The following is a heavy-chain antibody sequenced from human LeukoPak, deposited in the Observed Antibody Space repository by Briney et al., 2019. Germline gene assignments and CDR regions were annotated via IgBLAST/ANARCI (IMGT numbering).Heavy chain of an antibody. V-gene: IGHV3-23*01. CDR3: VRDASGSYYMWYFDY. Sequence: GGSLRLSCAASGFTFSSYAMSWVRQAPGKGLECISGFSGSGGSTYYADSVKGRFTISRDNSRNTLYLQMNSLSAEDTAVYYCVRDASGSYYMWYFDYWGQGTLVTVSS. J-gene: IGHJ4*02. CDR1: GFTFSSYA. D-gene: IGHD3-10*01. CDR2: FSGSGGST.